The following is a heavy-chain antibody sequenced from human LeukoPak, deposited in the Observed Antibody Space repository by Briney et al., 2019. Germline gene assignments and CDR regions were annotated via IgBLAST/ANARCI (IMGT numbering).Heavy chain of an antibody. CDR1: GGSFSGYY. D-gene: IGHD5-18*01. J-gene: IGHJ6*02. CDR3: AKDTSGAWYSYGYVTDV. CDR2: INHSGST. V-gene: IGHV4-34*01. Sequence: SETLSLTCAVYGGSFSGYYWSWIRQPPGKGLEWIGEINHSGSTNYNPSLKSRVTISVDTSKNQFSLKLSSVTAADTAVYYCAKDTSGAWYSYGYVTDVWGQGTTVTVSS.